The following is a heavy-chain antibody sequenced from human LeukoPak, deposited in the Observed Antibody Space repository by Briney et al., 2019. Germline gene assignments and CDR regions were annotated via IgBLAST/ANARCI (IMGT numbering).Heavy chain of an antibody. V-gene: IGHV1-18*01. CDR3: ARGSGRHYYYYGMDV. J-gene: IGHJ6*02. CDR1: GYTFTSYG. CDR2: ISAYNGNT. Sequence: ASVKLSCKASGYTFTSYGISWVRQAPGQGLEWMGWISAYNGNTNYAQKLQGRVTMTTDTSTSTAYMELRSLRSDDTAVYYCARGSGRHYYYYGMDVWGQGTTVTVSS. D-gene: IGHD1-26*01.